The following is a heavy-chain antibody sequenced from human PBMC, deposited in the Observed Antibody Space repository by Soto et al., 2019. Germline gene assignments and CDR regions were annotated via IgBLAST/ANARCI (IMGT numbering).Heavy chain of an antibody. Sequence: SGKVSWKASGGTFSRYAISWGRQAPGQRLEWMGGIIPIFGTANYAQKFQGRVTITADESTSTAYMELSSLRSEDTAVYYCARRAETNGWNGFGADKYYFDFWGQGTLVTVSS. CDR3: ARRAETNGWNGFGADKYYFDF. V-gene: IGHV1-69*13. CDR2: IIPIFGTA. CDR1: GGTFSRYA. D-gene: IGHD1-1*01. J-gene: IGHJ4*02.